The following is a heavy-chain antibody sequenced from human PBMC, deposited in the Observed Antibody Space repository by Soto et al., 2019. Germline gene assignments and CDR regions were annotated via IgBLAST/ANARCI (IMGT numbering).Heavy chain of an antibody. V-gene: IGHV3-7*01. CDR2: INQDGSGK. CDR1: GFTFSTYW. D-gene: IGHD6-19*01. Sequence: GSLRLSCAGSGFTFSTYWMSWVRQSPGKGLEWVANINQDGSGKYYVDSVKGRFTISRDNAENSLSLQMNSLTAEDTAVYYCASHRSGWYGHFDYWGQGTVVTVSS. CDR3: ASHRSGWYGHFDY. J-gene: IGHJ4*02.